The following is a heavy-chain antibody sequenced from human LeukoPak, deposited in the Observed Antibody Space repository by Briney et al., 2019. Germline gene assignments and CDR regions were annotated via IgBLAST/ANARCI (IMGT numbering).Heavy chain of an antibody. V-gene: IGHV3-23*01. CDR2: ISGSGDST. D-gene: IGHD6-19*01. CDR3: AKDRAAVAGDY. CDR1: GFTLRSYV. J-gene: IGHJ4*02. Sequence: GGSLRLSCVASGFTLRSYVMNWVRQTPGKGLEWVSSISGSGDSTFYADSVKGRFTISRDNSKNTLYLQMNSLRAEDTAVYYCAKDRAAVAGDYWGQGTLVTVSS.